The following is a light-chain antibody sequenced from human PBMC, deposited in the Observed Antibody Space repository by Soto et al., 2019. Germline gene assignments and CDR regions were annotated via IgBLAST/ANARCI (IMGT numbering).Light chain of an antibody. Sequence: QSALTQPASVSGSLGQSITISCTGTSSDFGGFDFVSWYQQHPGRAPKLIIYEVNNRPSGVSNRFSASKSGNTASLTISVLQAEDEADYYCSSWTISTTQVLGGGTKVTVL. V-gene: IGLV2-14*01. J-gene: IGLJ3*02. CDR1: SSDFGGFDF. CDR2: EVN. CDR3: SSWTISTTQV.